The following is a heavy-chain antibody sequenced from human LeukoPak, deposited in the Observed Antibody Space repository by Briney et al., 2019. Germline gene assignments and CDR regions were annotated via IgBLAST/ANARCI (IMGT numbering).Heavy chain of an antibody. J-gene: IGHJ6*03. V-gene: IGHV3-23*01. CDR3: AKAPGYDFWSGYYYYYMDV. CDR2: ISGSGGST. CDR1: GFTFSSYA. Sequence: PGGSLRLSCAASGFTFSSYAMSWVRQAPGKGLEWVSAISGSGGSTYYADSVKGRFTISRDNSKNTLYLQMNSLRAEDTAVYYCAKAPGYDFWSGYYYYYMDVWGKGTTVTVSS. D-gene: IGHD3-3*01.